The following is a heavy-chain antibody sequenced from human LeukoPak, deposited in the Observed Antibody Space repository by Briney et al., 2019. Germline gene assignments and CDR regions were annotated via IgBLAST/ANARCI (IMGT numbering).Heavy chain of an antibody. CDR3: ARGKDTNYPNWFDP. D-gene: IGHD4-11*01. CDR2: INAGNGNT. Sequence: ASVKASCKASGYTSTSYAIHWVRQAPGQRLEWMGWINAGNGNTKYSQKFQGRVTITRDTSASTAYMELSSLRSEDTAMYYCARGKDTNYPNWFDPWGQGTLVTVSS. V-gene: IGHV1-3*01. CDR1: GYTSTSYA. J-gene: IGHJ5*02.